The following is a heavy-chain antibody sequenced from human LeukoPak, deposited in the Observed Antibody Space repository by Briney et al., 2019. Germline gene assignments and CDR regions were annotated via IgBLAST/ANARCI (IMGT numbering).Heavy chain of an antibody. CDR2: IKQDGSEK. CDR1: GFTFSGYW. J-gene: IGHJ5*02. CDR3: ARMGGYYYDSSGFNWFDP. Sequence: GGSLRLSCAASGFTFSGYWMSWVRQAPGKGLEWVANIKQDGSEKYYVDSVKGRFTISRDNAKNSLYLQMNSLRAEDTAVYYCARMGGYYYDSSGFNWFDPWGQGTLVTVSS. V-gene: IGHV3-7*01. D-gene: IGHD3-22*01.